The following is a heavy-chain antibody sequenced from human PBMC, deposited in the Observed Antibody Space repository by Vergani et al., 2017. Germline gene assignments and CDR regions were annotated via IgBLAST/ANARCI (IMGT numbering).Heavy chain of an antibody. CDR1: GFTFIMHA. J-gene: IGHJ6*02. CDR2: LSASDRRT. D-gene: IGHD2-8*01. CDR3: ARDCTSGGCPDNYGMDG. Sequence: EVQLLESGGDLVQPGGSLRLSCAASGFTFIMHAMSWVRQAPGKGLEWVSTLSASDRRTHYADSVKGRFTISRDISKNTLFLQLRSLRAEDAAVYYCARDCTSGGCPDNYGMDGWVQGATVTVSS. V-gene: IGHV3-23*01.